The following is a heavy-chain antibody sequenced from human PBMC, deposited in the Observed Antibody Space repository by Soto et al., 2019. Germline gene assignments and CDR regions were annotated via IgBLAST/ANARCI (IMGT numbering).Heavy chain of an antibody. D-gene: IGHD1-26*01. CDR2: VYNSGST. CDR3: AKWAYSAFDI. V-gene: IGHV4-39*01. Sequence: SETLSLTCSVSGDSLSAGPYHWGWIRQPPGKGLEWIGNVYNSGSTSYSPSLKSRVTISVDTSKNQFSLRLTSVTAADTAVYYCAKWAYSAFDIWGQGTMVTVSS. CDR1: GDSLSAGPYH. J-gene: IGHJ3*02.